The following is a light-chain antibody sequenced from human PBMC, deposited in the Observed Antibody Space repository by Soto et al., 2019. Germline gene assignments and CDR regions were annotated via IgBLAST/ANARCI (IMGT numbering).Light chain of an antibody. CDR2: GVS. Sequence: ELVLTQSPGTLSLSPGESAALSCRASQPVSSNFLAWYQQKPGQAPRLLIYGVSSRASGIPDRFFGSGSGTDFTLTINRLEPEDFAVYYCQQYANSPITFGQGTRLE. V-gene: IGKV3-20*01. J-gene: IGKJ5*01. CDR1: QPVSSNF. CDR3: QQYANSPIT.